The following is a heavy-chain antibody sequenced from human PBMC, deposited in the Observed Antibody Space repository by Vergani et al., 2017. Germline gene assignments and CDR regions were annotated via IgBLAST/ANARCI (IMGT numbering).Heavy chain of an antibody. CDR1: GGSISSYY. J-gene: IGHJ4*02. V-gene: IGHV4-59*01. CDR2: IYYSGST. CDR3: ARGGGAYCGGDCSLDY. D-gene: IGHD2-21*02. Sequence: QVQLQESGPGLVKPSENLSLTCTVSGGSISSYYWSWIRQPTGKGLEWIGYIYYSGSTNYNPSLKSRVTISVDTSKNQFSLKLSSVTAADTAVYYCARGGGAYCGGDCSLDYWGQGTLVTVSS.